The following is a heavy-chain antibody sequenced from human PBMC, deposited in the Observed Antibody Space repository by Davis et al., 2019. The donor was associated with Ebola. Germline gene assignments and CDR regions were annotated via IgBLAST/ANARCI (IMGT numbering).Heavy chain of an antibody. V-gene: IGHV1-2*02. J-gene: IGHJ6*02. CDR2: INPNSGGT. CDR1: GYTFTSYG. Sequence: ASVKVSCKASGYTFTSYGISWVRQAPGQGLEWMGWINPNSGGTNYAQKFQGRVTMTRDTSISTAYMELSRLRSDDTAVYYCARAPRPNGMDVWGQGTTVTVSS. CDR3: ARAPRPNGMDV.